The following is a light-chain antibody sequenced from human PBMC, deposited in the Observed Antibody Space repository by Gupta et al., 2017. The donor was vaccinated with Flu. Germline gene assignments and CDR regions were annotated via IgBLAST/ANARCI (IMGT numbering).Light chain of an antibody. CDR1: QDVRND. Sequence: PSSLSASVGARVTITCRASQDVRNDLGWYQQKPGKAPKRLIYAASRLHSGVPSRFSASGSGTEFTLTISSLQPGDFATYYCLQHNDFPYTFGQGTKLEIK. J-gene: IGKJ2*01. CDR3: LQHNDFPYT. V-gene: IGKV1-17*01. CDR2: AAS.